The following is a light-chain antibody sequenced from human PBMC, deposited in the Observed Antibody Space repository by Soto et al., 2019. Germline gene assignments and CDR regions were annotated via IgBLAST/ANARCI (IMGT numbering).Light chain of an antibody. CDR2: EAS. V-gene: IGKV1-5*01. CDR1: QTISSF. CDR3: QQYNSYSRT. Sequence: DIQMTQSPSTLSASVGDRVTITCRASQTISSFLAWYQHKVGEAPKLLIAEASSLESGVPSRFSGSGSGTEFTLTISRLQPDDFATYYCQQYNSYSRTFGQGTKVDIK. J-gene: IGKJ1*01.